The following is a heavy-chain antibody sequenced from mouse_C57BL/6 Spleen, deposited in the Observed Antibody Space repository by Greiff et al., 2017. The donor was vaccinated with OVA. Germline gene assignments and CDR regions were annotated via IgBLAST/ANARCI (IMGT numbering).Heavy chain of an antibody. CDR3: ARSGYDYDPFAY. Sequence: VQLQQSGAELVRPGASVKLSCTASGFNIKDDYMHWVKQRPEQGLEWIGWIDPENGDTEYASKFQGKATLTADKSSSTAYMQLSSLTSEDSAVYFCARSGYDYDPFAYWGQGTLVTVSA. D-gene: IGHD2-4*01. J-gene: IGHJ3*01. CDR1: GFNIKDDY. V-gene: IGHV14-4*01. CDR2: IDPENGDT.